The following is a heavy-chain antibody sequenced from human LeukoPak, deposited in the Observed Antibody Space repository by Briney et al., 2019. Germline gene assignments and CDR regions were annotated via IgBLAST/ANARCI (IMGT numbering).Heavy chain of an antibody. CDR1: GASMSGYY. CDR2: IYYSGST. Sequence: SSETLSLTCTVSGASMSGYYWSWIRQPPGKGLEWIGYIYYSGSTNYNPSLKSRVTISVDTSKNQFSLKLSSVTAADTAVYYCARHPARGDYVWGSYRLRAFDIWGQGTMVTVSS. CDR3: ARHPARGDYVWGSYRLRAFDI. V-gene: IGHV4-59*08. D-gene: IGHD3-16*02. J-gene: IGHJ3*02.